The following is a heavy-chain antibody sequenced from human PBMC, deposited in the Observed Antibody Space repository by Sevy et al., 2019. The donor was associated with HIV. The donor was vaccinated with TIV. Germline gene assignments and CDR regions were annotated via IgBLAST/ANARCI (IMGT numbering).Heavy chain of an antibody. V-gene: IGHV3-21*06. D-gene: IGHD3-16*01. J-gene: IGHJ6*02. CDR2: ISSSSNFV. CDR3: ARDRGVPRTRGSYQYGMDV. Sequence: GGSLRLSCTASGFPFSSYDMNWVRQAPGQGLEWISSISSSSNFVYQADSVKGRFTISRDNAKNSLFLQMNSLTVEDTAVYYCARDRGVPRTRGSYQYGMDVCGQGTTVTVSS. CDR1: GFPFSSYD.